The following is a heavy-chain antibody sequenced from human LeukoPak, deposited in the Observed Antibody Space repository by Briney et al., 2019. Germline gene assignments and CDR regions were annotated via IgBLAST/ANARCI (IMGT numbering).Heavy chain of an antibody. CDR1: GFTFSSYS. CDR3: ARERITISLGY. CDR2: ISSSSTI. V-gene: IGHV3-48*01. Sequence: PGGSLRLSCAASGFTFSSYSMNWVRQAPGKGLEWVSYISSSSTIYYADSVKGRFTISRDNSKNTLYLQMNSLRAEDTAVYYCARERITISLGYWGQGTLVTVSS. D-gene: IGHD3-3*01. J-gene: IGHJ4*02.